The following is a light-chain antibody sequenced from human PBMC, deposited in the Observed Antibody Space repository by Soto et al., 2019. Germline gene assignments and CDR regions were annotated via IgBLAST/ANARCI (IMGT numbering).Light chain of an antibody. CDR3: PQYNNWPYT. V-gene: IGKV3-15*01. J-gene: IGKJ2*01. CDR2: GAS. CDR1: QSVSSN. Sequence: EIVMTQSPATLSVSPGARATLSCRASQSVSSNLAWYQQKPGQAPRLLIYGASTSATGIPARCSGSGSGTEFTLTISSLQSEDFAVYYCPQYNNWPYTFGQGTKLEIK.